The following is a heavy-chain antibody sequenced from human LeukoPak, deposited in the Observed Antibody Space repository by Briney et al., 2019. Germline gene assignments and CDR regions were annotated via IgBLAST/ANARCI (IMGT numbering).Heavy chain of an antibody. CDR3: AREYNYYDSSGWDAFEI. CDR2: IYSGGST. J-gene: IGHJ3*02. CDR1: GFTVSSNY. V-gene: IGHV3-53*01. Sequence: PGGSLRLSCAASGFTVSSNYMSWVRQAPGKGLEWVSVIYSGGSTYYADSVKGRFTISRDNSKNTLYLQMNSLRAEDTAVYYCAREYNYYDSSGWDAFEIWGQGTMVTVSS. D-gene: IGHD3-22*01.